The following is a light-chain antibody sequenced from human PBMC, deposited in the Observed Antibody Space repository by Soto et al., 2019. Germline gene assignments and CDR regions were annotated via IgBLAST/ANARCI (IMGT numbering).Light chain of an antibody. CDR2: GAS. V-gene: IGKV3-20*01. CDR3: QQYGSSPHT. CDR1: QSVSSSY. J-gene: IGKJ2*01. Sequence: EIVLTQSPGTLSLSPGERATLSCRASQSVSSSYLAGYQQKPGQAPRLLIYGASSRATGIPDRFSGSGSGTDFTLTISRLEPEDFAVYYCQQYGSSPHTCGQGTKLEIK.